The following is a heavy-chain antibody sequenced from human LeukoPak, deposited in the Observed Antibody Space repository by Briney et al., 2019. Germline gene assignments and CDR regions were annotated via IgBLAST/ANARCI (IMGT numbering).Heavy chain of an antibody. Sequence: PGGSLRLSCAASGFTFDDYAMHRVRQAPGKGLEWVSGITWNSDNIEYADSVKGRFTISRDNAKNSLYLQMNSLRAEDTAMYYCARDHRDGYLDWVLFDYWGQGTLVTVSS. CDR3: ARDHRDGYLDWVLFDY. CDR2: ITWNSDNI. D-gene: IGHD3-9*01. V-gene: IGHV3-9*01. CDR1: GFTFDDYA. J-gene: IGHJ4*02.